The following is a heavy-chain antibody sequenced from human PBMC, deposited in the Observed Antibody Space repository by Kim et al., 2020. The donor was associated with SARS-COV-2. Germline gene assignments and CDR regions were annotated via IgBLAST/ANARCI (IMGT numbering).Heavy chain of an antibody. V-gene: IGHV3-23*01. CDR2: ISGSGGST. Sequence: GGSLRLSCAASGFTFSSYAMSWVRQAPGKGLEWVSAISGSGGSTYYADSVKGRFTISRDNSKNTLYLQMNSLRAEDTAVYYCARRITMVRGVRVEYLQHWGQGTLVTVSS. CDR1: GFTFSSYA. CDR3: ARRITMVRGVRVEYLQH. D-gene: IGHD3-10*01. J-gene: IGHJ1*01.